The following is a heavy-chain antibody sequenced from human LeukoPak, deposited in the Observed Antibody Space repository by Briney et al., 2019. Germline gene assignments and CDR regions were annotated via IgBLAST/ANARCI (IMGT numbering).Heavy chain of an antibody. CDR2: IYPGYSDT. D-gene: IGHD3-3*01. CDR1: GYSFTSYW. J-gene: IGHJ4*02. CDR3: ARAISYYDFWSGKGYFDY. Sequence: GESLKISCKGSGYSFTSYWIGWVRQMPGKGLEWMGIIYPGYSDTRYSPSFQGQVTISADKSISTAYLQWSSLKASDTAMYYCARAISYYDFWSGKGYFDYWGQGTLVTVSS. V-gene: IGHV5-51*01.